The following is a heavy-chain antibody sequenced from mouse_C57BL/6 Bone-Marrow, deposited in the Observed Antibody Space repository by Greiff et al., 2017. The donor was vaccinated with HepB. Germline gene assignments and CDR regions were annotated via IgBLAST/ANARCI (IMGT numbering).Heavy chain of an antibody. D-gene: IGHD2-10*02. CDR1: GYAFSSSW. Sequence: QVQLKESGPELVKPGASVKISCKASGYAFSSSWMNWVKQRPGKGLEWIGRIYPGDGDTNYNGKFKGKATLTADKSSSTAYMQLSSLTSEDSAVYFCARSPYGNYFDYWGQGTTLTVSS. CDR2: IYPGDGDT. J-gene: IGHJ2*01. CDR3: ARSPYGNYFDY. V-gene: IGHV1-82*01.